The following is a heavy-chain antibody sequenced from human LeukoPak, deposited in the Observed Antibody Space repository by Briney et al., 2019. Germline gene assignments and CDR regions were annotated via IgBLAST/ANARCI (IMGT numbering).Heavy chain of an antibody. Sequence: AGSLRLSCAASGFSFSSYEMNWVRQAPGKGLEYVSYISKTGNSIYYVDSVKGRFTISRDNAQNSLYLQMNSLRAEDTAIYYCVRGGNPDASNWFDPWGQGTLVIVSS. CDR1: GFSFSSYE. CDR2: ISKTGNSI. V-gene: IGHV3-48*03. D-gene: IGHD1-14*01. J-gene: IGHJ5*02. CDR3: VRGGNPDASNWFDP.